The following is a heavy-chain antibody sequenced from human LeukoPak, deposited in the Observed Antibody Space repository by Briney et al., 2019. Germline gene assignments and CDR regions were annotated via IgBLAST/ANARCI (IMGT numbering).Heavy chain of an antibody. CDR3: VRDQTIDSRPGPSDPFDV. CDR1: GFSFRKYD. Sequence: GGSLRLSCAASGFSFRKYDMRWVRQIIGGGLEWVSGIGTLADTFYSDSAKGRFTISRNNGRNSLYLQMNNLRADDTAIYYCVRDQTIDSRPGPSDPFDVWGQGTIATVSS. J-gene: IGHJ3*01. V-gene: IGHV3-13*01. D-gene: IGHD6-6*01. CDR2: IGTLADT.